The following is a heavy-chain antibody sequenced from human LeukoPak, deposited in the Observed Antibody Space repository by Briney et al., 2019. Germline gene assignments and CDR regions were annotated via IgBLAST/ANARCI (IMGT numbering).Heavy chain of an antibody. CDR1: GSTFSSYW. Sequence: GGSLRLSCAASGSTFSSYWMHWVRQAPGKGLVWVSRINSDGSSTSYADSVKGRFTISRDNAKNTLYLQMNSLRAEDTAVYYCARVPIVVVPAYYYYYGMDVWGKGTTVTVSS. D-gene: IGHD2-2*01. V-gene: IGHV3-74*01. J-gene: IGHJ6*04. CDR3: ARVPIVVVPAYYYYYGMDV. CDR2: INSDGSST.